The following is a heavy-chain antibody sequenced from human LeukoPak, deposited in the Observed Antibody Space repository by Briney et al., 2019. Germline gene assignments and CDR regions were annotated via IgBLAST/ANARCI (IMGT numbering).Heavy chain of an antibody. Sequence: GASVKVSCKASGYTFTSYDINWVRQAIGQGLEWMGWMNPNSSNTGYAQKFQGRVTMTRNTSISTAYMELSSLRSEDTAVYYCARFNGRGVSNDYWGQGTLVTASA. D-gene: IGHD3-10*01. J-gene: IGHJ4*02. CDR2: MNPNSSNT. CDR3: ARFNGRGVSNDY. CDR1: GYTFTSYD. V-gene: IGHV1-8*01.